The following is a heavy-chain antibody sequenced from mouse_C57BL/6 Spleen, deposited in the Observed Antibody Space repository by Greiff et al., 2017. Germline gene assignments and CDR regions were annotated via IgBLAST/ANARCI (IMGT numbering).Heavy chain of an antibody. Sequence: EVMLVESGGGLVQPGGSLSLSCAASGFTFTDYYMSWVRPPPGKALEWLGFIRNKANGYTTEYSASVMGRFTISRENSQSIRYLQMNALRAEDRATYYCARASPNEYPMDYWGQGTSVTVSS. V-gene: IGHV7-3*01. CDR2: IRNKANGYTT. D-gene: IGHD5-1*01. J-gene: IGHJ4*01. CDR1: GFTFTDYY. CDR3: ARASPNEYPMDY.